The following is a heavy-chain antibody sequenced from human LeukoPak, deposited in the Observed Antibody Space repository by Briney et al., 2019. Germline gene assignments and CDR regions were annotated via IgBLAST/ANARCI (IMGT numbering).Heavy chain of an antibody. J-gene: IGHJ5*02. CDR2: ISSSGSTI. V-gene: IGHV3-48*01. Sequence: PGGSLRLSCAAYGFTFSTYSVNWFRQAQGMGLEWVSYISSSGSTIYYADSVKGRFTISRDNAKNSLYLQMNSLRAEDTAVYYCARGGIAARPPFDPWGQGTLVTVSS. CDR1: GFTFSTYS. D-gene: IGHD6-6*01. CDR3: ARGGIAARPPFDP.